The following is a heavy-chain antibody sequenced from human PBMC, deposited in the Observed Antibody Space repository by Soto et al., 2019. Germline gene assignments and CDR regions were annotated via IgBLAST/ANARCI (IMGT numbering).Heavy chain of an antibody. CDR1: GGTSSDYA. CDR2: IIPIFGTA. CDR3: AGSFKYGSGTFDALDV. J-gene: IGHJ3*01. V-gene: IGHV1-69*01. D-gene: IGHD3-10*01. Sequence: QELLVQSGTEVKKPGSSVKVSCQASGGTSSDYALTWVRQAPGQGLEWMGGIIPIFGTANYAQRFQGRVSITADESSSTAYMELSSLKSEDTAVYYCAGSFKYGSGTFDALDVWGHGTMVMVSS.